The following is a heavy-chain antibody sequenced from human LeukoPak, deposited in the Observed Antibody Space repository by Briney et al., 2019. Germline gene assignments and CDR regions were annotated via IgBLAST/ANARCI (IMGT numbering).Heavy chain of an antibody. CDR3: ARRWRERYFDY. Sequence: GASVKVSCKASGGTFSSYAISWVRQAPGQGLEWMGGIIPIFGTANYAQKFQGRVTITADKSTSTAYMELSSLRSEDTAVYYCARRWRERYFDYWGQGTLVTVSS. D-gene: IGHD4-23*01. J-gene: IGHJ4*02. CDR2: IIPIFGTA. CDR1: GGTFSSYA. V-gene: IGHV1-69*06.